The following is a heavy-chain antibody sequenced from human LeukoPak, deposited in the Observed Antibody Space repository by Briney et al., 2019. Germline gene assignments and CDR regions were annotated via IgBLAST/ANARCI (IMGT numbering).Heavy chain of an antibody. J-gene: IGHJ6*02. CDR1: GFTFSSYD. CDR2: IGKAGDT. D-gene: IGHD5-12*01. CDR3: VRDPSGHGLDV. V-gene: IGHV3-13*04. Sequence: GGSLRLSCAASGFTFSSYDMHWVRQATGKGLEWVSGIGKAGDTYYAGSVKGRFTISRENAKNSLFLQMNSLRAGDTAVYYCVRDPSGHGLDVWGQGTTVTVSS.